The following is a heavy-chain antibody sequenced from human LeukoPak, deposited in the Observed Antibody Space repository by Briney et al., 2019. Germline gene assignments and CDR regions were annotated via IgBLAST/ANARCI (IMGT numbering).Heavy chain of an antibody. CDR3: AREGIDSYGIDF. J-gene: IGHJ4*02. V-gene: IGHV1-46*01. D-gene: IGHD5-18*01. CDR1: GYTFTSYY. Sequence: EASVKVSCKASGYTFTSYYMHWVRQAPGQGLEWMGIINPIGGGTSYAQKFQGRLTMTRDTSTSTGNMELSSLRSEDTAIYYCAREGIDSYGIDFWGQGTLVTVSS. CDR2: INPIGGGT.